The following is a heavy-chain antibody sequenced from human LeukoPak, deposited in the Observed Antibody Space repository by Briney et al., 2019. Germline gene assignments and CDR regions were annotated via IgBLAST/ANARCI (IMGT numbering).Heavy chain of an antibody. CDR2: IHYSGST. D-gene: IGHD5-24*01. V-gene: IGHV4-59*01. J-gene: IGHJ4*02. Sequence: SETLSLTRTVSGGSISSYYWSWIRQPPGKGLEWIGYIHYSGSTNYNPSLKSRVTISVDTSKNQFSLKLNSVTAADTAVYYCARGGRWLQFNYWGQGTLVTVSS. CDR3: ARGGRWLQFNY. CDR1: GGSISSYY.